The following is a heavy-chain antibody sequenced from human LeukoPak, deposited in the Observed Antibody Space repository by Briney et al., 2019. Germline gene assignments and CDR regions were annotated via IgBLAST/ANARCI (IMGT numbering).Heavy chain of an antibody. J-gene: IGHJ4*02. V-gene: IGHV1-2*02. D-gene: IGHD6-13*01. Sequence: ASVKVSCKASGYTFTRYYMHWVRQAPGQGLEWMGWINPNSGGTNYAQKFQGRVTMTRDTSISTAYMELSRLRSDDTAVYYCARGGAAAGMRTKNDWGQGTLVTVSS. CDR1: GYTFTRYY. CDR3: ARGGAAAGMRTKND. CDR2: INPNSGGT.